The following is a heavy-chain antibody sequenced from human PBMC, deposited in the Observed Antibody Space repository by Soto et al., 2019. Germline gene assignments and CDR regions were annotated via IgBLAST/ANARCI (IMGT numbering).Heavy chain of an antibody. V-gene: IGHV4-30-4*01. J-gene: IGHJ4*02. CDR3: ARAQPFWSGFFDY. D-gene: IGHD3-3*01. Sequence: PSETLSLTCTVSGGSISSGDYYWSWIRQPPGKGLEWIGYIYYSGSTYYNPSLKGRVTISVDTSKNQFSLKLSSVTAADTAVYYCARAQPFWSGFFDYWGQGTLVTVS. CDR2: IYYSGST. CDR1: GGSISSGDYY.